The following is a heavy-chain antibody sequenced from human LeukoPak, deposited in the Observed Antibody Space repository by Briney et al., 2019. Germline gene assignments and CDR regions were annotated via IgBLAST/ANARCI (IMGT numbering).Heavy chain of an antibody. D-gene: IGHD2-15*01. CDR2: ISTYNGHT. Sequence: SVKVSCEASGYTFTSYGISWVRQAPGQGLEWMGWISTYNGHTNYARKVQGRVTMTTDTPTSTAYMELRSLRSDDTAVYFCAREGGRYCSGGSCYSSNGWYGGLNYWGQGTLVTVSS. J-gene: IGHJ4*02. CDR1: GYTFTSYG. CDR3: AREGGRYCSGGSCYSSNGWYGGLNY. V-gene: IGHV1-18*01.